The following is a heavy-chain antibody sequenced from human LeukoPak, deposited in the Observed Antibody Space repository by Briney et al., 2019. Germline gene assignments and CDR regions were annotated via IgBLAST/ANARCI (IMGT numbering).Heavy chain of an antibody. D-gene: IGHD1-7*01. CDR2: IIPILRIA. CDR1: GGTFSSYA. Sequence: SVKVSCKASGGTFSSYAISWVRQAPGQGLEWMGRIIPILRIANYAQKFQGRVTITADKSTSTAYMELSSLRSEDTAVYYCARVNRWNYWIDPWGQGTLVTVSS. V-gene: IGHV1-69*04. J-gene: IGHJ5*02. CDR3: ARVNRWNYWIDP.